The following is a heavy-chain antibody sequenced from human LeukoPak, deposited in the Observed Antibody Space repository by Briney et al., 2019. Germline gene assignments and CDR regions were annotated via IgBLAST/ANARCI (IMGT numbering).Heavy chain of an antibody. CDR3: ARHDYGVFDY. Sequence: SETLSLXCTVSGGSISSSSYYWGWIRQPPGKGLEWIGSIYYSGSTYYNPSLKSRVTISVDTSKNQFSLKLSSVTAADTAVYYCARHDYGVFDYWGQGTLVTVSS. V-gene: IGHV4-39*01. D-gene: IGHD4/OR15-4a*01. J-gene: IGHJ4*02. CDR1: GGSISSSSYY. CDR2: IYYSGST.